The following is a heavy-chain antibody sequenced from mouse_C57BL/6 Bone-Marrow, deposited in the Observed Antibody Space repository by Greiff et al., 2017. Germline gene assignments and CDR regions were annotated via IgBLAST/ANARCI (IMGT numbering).Heavy chain of an antibody. J-gene: IGHJ1*03. CDR2: IDPEPGGT. D-gene: IGHD1-1*01. V-gene: IGHV1-15*01. CDR1: GYTFTDYE. Sequence: QVQLKQSGAELVRPGASVTLSCKASGYTFTDYEMHWVKQTPVHGLEWIGAIDPEPGGTAYNLQFKGKAILTADKSSSTAYMELRSLTSEDSAVYYCTRTPITTVVATDGYFDVWGTGTTVTVSA. CDR3: TRTPITTVVATDGYFDV.